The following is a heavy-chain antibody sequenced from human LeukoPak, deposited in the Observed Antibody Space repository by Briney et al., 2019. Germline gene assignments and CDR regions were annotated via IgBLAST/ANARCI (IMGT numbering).Heavy chain of an antibody. CDR1: GFTFSNAW. D-gene: IGHD3-3*01. Sequence: PGGSLRLSCAASGFTFSNAWMSWVRQAPGKGLEWVGHIKSKTDGGTTDYAAHVKGRFVISRDDSKNTLYLQMNSLKTEDTDVYYCTTEGYDFWGGYFLFVFDYWGQGTLVTVSS. V-gene: IGHV3-15*01. J-gene: IGHJ4*02. CDR3: TTEGYDFWGGYFLFVFDY. CDR2: IKSKTDGGTT.